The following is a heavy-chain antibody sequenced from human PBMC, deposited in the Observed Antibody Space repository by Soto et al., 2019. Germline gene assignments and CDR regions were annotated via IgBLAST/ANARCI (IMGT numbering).Heavy chain of an antibody. CDR3: ARDLGYCSGGNCYTVLDY. CDR1: GFTFSTYW. Sequence: EVQVVESGGGLVQPGGSLRLSCAASGFTFSTYWMTWVRQAPGRGLEWVAHTSEDGGEKYSVEGRFTVSRDNAKSSLYLQMNSLTAEDTAVYYCARDLGYCSGGNCYTVLDYWGQGTLVTVSS. V-gene: IGHV3-7*01. CDR2: TSEDGGEK. D-gene: IGHD2-15*01. J-gene: IGHJ4*02.